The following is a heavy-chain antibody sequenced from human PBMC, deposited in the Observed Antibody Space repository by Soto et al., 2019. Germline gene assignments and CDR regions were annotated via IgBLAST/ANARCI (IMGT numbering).Heavy chain of an antibody. CDR2: IYWNDDK. Sequence: SGPTLVNPTPTLTLTCTFSGFSLSTSGVGVGWIRQPPGKALYWLSFIYWNDDKRYSPSLKSRLTITKDTSKNQVVLTMTNMDPVDTATYYCAHRPHTVTTGEGFYYGMDVWGQGTTVTVS. D-gene: IGHD4-17*01. J-gene: IGHJ6*02. CDR3: AHRPHTVTTGEGFYYGMDV. V-gene: IGHV2-5*01. CDR1: GFSLSTSGVG.